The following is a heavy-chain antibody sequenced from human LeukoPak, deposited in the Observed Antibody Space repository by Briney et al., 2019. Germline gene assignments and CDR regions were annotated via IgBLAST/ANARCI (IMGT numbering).Heavy chain of an antibody. J-gene: IGHJ4*02. CDR3: ARDRRNGELDS. Sequence: GGSLRLSCAASGFTFSTYWMTWVRQAPGKGLEWVANIKETGSERNYVDSVRGRFTISRDNAKNSLYLQMDSLRAEDTAVYYCARDRRNGELDSWSQGNVVTVSS. D-gene: IGHD2-8*01. CDR2: IKETGSER. CDR1: GFTFSTYW. V-gene: IGHV3-7*01.